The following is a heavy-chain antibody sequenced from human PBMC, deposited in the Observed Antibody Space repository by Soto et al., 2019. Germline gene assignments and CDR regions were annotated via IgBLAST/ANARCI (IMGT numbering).Heavy chain of an antibody. D-gene: IGHD3-22*01. J-gene: IGHJ4*02. V-gene: IGHV1-18*01. CDR1: GYTFTSYA. CDR2: ISAYNGNT. Sequence: GASVKVSCKASGYTFTSYAMHWVRQAPGQGLEWMGWISAYNGNTNYAQKLQGRVTMTTDTSTSTAYMELRSLRSDDTAVYYCARGDSSGYPILPDYWGQGTLVTVSS. CDR3: ARGDSSGYPILPDY.